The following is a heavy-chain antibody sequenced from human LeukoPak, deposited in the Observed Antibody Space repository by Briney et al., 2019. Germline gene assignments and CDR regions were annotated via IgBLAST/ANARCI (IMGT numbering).Heavy chain of an antibody. CDR2: ISAYNGNT. CDR3: ARVDAYSSSLNCFDP. J-gene: IGHJ5*02. V-gene: IGHV1-18*01. Sequence: GASVKVSCKASGYTFTSYGISWVRQAPGQGLEWMGWISAYNGNTNYAQKLQGRVTMTTDTSTSTAYMELRSLRSDDTAVYYCARVDAYSSSLNCFDPWGQGTLVTVSS. CDR1: GYTFTSYG. D-gene: IGHD6-13*01.